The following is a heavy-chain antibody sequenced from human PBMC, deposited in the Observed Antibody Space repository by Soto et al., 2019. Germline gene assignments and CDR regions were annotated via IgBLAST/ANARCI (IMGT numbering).Heavy chain of an antibody. V-gene: IGHV3-72*01. Sequence: EVQLVESGGGLVQPGGSLRLSCAASGFTLSDHSMDWVRQAPGRGLEWVGRTRNKANGYSTEYAAAVKGRFIVSRDESLNSLYLQMNSVKTEDTAVYYCVRTSHYGSGSWNFDFWGQGTLVTVSS. J-gene: IGHJ4*02. D-gene: IGHD3-10*01. CDR2: TRNKANGYST. CDR3: VRTSHYGSGSWNFDF. CDR1: GFTLSDHS.